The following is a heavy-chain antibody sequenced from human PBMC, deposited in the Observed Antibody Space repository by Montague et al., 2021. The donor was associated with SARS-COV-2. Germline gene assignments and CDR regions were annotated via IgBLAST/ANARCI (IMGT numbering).Heavy chain of an antibody. Sequence: SETLSLTCAVPGGSISTDNWWSWVRRPPGKGLEWIGEIFHSGRTNYNPSLKSRVTISVDRSNNQFSLELSSVTAADTAIYYCARDPRKVVTAILYNWFDPWGQGTLVPVSS. J-gene: IGHJ5*02. CDR3: ARDPRKVVTAILYNWFDP. CDR1: GGSISTDNW. V-gene: IGHV4-4*02. D-gene: IGHD2-21*02. CDR2: IFHSGRT.